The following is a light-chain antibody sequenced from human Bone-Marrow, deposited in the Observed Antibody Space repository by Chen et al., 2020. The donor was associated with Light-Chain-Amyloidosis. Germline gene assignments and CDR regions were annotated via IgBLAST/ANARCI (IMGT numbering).Light chain of an antibody. J-gene: IGKJ4*01. CDR3: QQRSNWPPT. CDR2: DAS. V-gene: IGKV3-11*01. CDR1: QSVTTY. Sequence: EIVLTQSPATLSLSPGERATLSCRASQSVTTYLAWYQQKPGQAPRLLIYDASNRASCSPARFSGSGSGTDFTLTSSGLEAEDFAVYYCQQRSNWPPTFGGGTKVEIK.